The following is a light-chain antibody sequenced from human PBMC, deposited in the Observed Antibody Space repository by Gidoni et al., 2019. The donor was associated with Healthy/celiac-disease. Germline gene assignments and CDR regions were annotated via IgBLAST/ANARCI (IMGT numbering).Light chain of an antibody. CDR1: YDISNL. V-gene: IGKV1-33*01. CDR2: DAS. J-gene: IGKJ4*01. CDR3: QQYDNLPLT. Sequence: DSQMTQSPSSLSLSVGDRVTITCQASYDISNLLNWYQQKPGKAPKLLIYDASNVETGVPSRFSGSGSGTDFTFTISSLQHEDIATYYCQQYDNLPLTFGGGTKVEIK.